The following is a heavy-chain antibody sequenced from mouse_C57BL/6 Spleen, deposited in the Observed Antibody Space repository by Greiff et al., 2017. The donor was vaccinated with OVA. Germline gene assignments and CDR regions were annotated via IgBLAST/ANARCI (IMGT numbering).Heavy chain of an antibody. J-gene: IGHJ3*01. V-gene: IGHV1-7*01. Sequence: VQLQQSGAELAKPGASVKLSCKVSGYTFTSDWMQWVKQRLGQGLEWFGYINPSSGYTKYNQKFKDKATLTADKSSSTAYMQLSSLTNEDSAVYYGERSYGYAWFAYWGQGTLVTVSA. CDR2: INPSSGYT. CDR3: ERSYGYAWFAY. D-gene: IGHD2-2*01. CDR1: GYTFTSDW.